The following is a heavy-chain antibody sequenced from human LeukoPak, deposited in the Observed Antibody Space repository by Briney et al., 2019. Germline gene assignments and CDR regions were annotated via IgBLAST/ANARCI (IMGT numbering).Heavy chain of an antibody. J-gene: IGHJ4*02. V-gene: IGHV3-21*01. CDR1: GFTFSSSG. CDR3: ARSSIGISPHFDY. D-gene: IGHD6-6*01. CDR2: ISRSSSYI. Sequence: GGSLRLSCAASGFTFSSSGMSWVRQAPGGGLEWVASISRSSSYIYYADSVKGRFTISRDNAKNSLYLEMNSLTAADTAVYYCARSSIGISPHFDYWGQGTLVTVSS.